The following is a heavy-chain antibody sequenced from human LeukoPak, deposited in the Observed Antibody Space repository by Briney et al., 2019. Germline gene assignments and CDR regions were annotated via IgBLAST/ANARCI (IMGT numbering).Heavy chain of an antibody. CDR1: GFTFSTYA. D-gene: IGHD3-16*01. CDR3: AKGLGGSYPRSRVFDI. CDR2: IGASGSST. Sequence: PGGSLRLSCAASGFTFSTYAINWVRQAPGKGLDWVSVIGASGSSTDYTDSVKGRFTISRDNSKNTLYLQMNSLRADDTAVYYCAKGLGGSYPRSRVFDIWSQGTMVTVSS. V-gene: IGHV3-23*01. J-gene: IGHJ3*02.